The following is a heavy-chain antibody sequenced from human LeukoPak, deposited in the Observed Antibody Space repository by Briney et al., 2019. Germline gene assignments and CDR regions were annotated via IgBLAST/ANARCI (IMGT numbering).Heavy chain of an antibody. CDR2: ISYDGSNK. CDR3: ARDLYHGGY. J-gene: IGHJ4*02. Sequence: GGSLRLSCAASGFTFSSYAMHWVRQAPGKGLEWVAVISYDGSNKYYADSVKGRFTISRDNSKNTLYLQMDSLRAEDTAVYYCARDLYHGGYWGQGTLVTVPS. CDR1: GFTFSSYA. V-gene: IGHV3-30*04. D-gene: IGHD2-2*01.